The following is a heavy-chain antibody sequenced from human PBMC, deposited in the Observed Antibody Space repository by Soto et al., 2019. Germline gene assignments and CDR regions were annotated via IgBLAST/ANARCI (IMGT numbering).Heavy chain of an antibody. CDR1: GGSISSSSYY. J-gene: IGHJ6*02. CDR3: ARRTDYYGMDI. CDR2: IYYSGST. V-gene: IGHV4-39*01. Sequence: LSLTCTVSGGSISSSSYYWGWIRQPPGKGLEWIGSIYYSGSTYYNPSLKSRVTISVDTSKNQFFLKLSSVTAADTAVYYCARRTDYYGMDIWGQGTKVTVSS.